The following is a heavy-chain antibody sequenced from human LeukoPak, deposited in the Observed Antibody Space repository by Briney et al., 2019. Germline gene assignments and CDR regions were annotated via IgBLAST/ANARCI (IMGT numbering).Heavy chain of an antibody. CDR3: ANSIVVVPAALDY. Sequence: GGSLRLSCAASGFTFSGYAMSWVRQAPGKGLEWVSAISGSGGSTYYADSVKGRFTISRDNSKNTLYLQMNSLRAEDTAVYYCANSIVVVPAALDYWGRGTLVTVSS. D-gene: IGHD2-2*01. CDR1: GFTFSGYA. J-gene: IGHJ4*02. CDR2: ISGSGGST. V-gene: IGHV3-23*01.